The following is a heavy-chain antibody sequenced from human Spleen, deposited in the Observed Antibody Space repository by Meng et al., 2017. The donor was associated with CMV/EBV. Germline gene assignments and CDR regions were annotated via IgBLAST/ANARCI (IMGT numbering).Heavy chain of an antibody. CDR1: GFSLNTYI. CDR2: ISYDIRNQ. Sequence: GESLKISCTASGFSLNTYIGHWVRQAPGKGLEWVAVISYDIRNQYYADSVQGRFTVSRDNSKNTLYLQMNSLRAEDTAVYYCARAEYYGGYYYGMDVWGQGTTVTVSS. CDR3: ARAEYYGGYYYGMDV. D-gene: IGHD3-10*01. V-gene: IGHV3-30*14. J-gene: IGHJ6*02.